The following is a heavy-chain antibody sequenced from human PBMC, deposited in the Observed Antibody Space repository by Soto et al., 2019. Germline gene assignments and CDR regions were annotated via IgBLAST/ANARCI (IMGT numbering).Heavy chain of an antibody. J-gene: IGHJ4*02. CDR2: IYYSGSP. Sequence: SETLSLTCTVSGGSLSSSSHYWGWIRQPPGKGLEWLGAIYYSGSPYNNPSLQSRITMSVDTSKNQFSLKLSSVTSADTAIYYCARTARVPDFWGPGILVTVSS. CDR1: GGSLSSSSHY. CDR3: ARTARVPDF. D-gene: IGHD2-2*01. V-gene: IGHV4-39*07.